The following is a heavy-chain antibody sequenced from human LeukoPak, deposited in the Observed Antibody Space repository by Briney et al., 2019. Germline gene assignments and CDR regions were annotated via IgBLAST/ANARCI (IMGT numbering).Heavy chain of an antibody. Sequence: SVKVSCKASGGTFSSYAISWVRQAPGQGLEWMGGIIPIFGTANYAQKFQGRVTITADESTSTAYMELSSLRSDDTAVYYCARVYPYYDFWSGPGAFDIWGQGTMVTVSS. V-gene: IGHV1-69*13. CDR2: IIPIFGTA. CDR3: ARVYPYYDFWSGPGAFDI. CDR1: GGTFSSYA. D-gene: IGHD3-3*01. J-gene: IGHJ3*02.